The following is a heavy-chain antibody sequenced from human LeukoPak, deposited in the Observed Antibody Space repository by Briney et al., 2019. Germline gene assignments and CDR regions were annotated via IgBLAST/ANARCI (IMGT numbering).Heavy chain of an antibody. CDR3: SRHVVAVGFDY. V-gene: IGHV3-21*01. Sequence: GGSLRLSCVVSGFTFSTFTMNWVRQAPGKGLEWVSSITSSSSYIYYADSVKGRFTISRDNAKNSLYLQMNSLRAEDTAVYYCSRHVVAVGFDYWGQGTLVTVSS. J-gene: IGHJ4*02. CDR1: GFTFSTFT. D-gene: IGHD3-22*01. CDR2: ITSSSSYI.